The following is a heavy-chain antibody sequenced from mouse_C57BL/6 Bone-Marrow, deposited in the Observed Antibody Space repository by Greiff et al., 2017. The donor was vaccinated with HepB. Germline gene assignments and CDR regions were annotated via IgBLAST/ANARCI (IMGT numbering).Heavy chain of an antibody. Sequence: QVQPQQSWAELVRPWASVKLSCKDSGYTLTDNYINWGKQRPGQGLEWIARIYPGSGNTYYNEKFKGKATLTAEKSSSTAYMQLSSLTSEDSAFYFCASSAFITTDFFHSRGPGTTLTVSS. V-gene: IGHV1-76*01. CDR3: ASSAFITTDFFHS. CDR2: IYPGSGNT. J-gene: IGHJ2*01. CDR1: GYTLTDNY. D-gene: IGHD1-1*01.